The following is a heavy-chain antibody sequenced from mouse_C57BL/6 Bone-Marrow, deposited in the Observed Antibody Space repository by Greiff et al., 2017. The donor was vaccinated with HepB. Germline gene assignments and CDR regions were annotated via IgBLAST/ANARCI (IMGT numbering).Heavy chain of an antibody. CDR1: GFTFSDFY. CDR2: SRNKANDYTT. CDR3: ARDAGGRGFDY. Sequence: EVKLMESGGGLVQSGRSLRLSCATSGFTFSDFYMEWVRQAPGKGLEWIAASRNKANDYTTEYSASVKGRFIVSRDTSQSILYLQMNALRAEDTAIYYCARDAGGRGFDYWGQGTTLTVSS. J-gene: IGHJ2*01. D-gene: IGHD3-3*01. V-gene: IGHV7-1*01.